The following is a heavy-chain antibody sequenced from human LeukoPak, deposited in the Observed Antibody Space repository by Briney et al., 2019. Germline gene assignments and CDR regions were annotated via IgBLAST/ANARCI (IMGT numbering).Heavy chain of an antibody. V-gene: IGHV4-59*01. Sequence: PSETLSLTCTVSGGSISSYYWSWIRQPPGRGLEWIGYIYYSGSTNYNPSLKSRVTISVDTSKNQFSLKLSSVTAADTAVYYCARLEEQLVPYYYYYMDVWGKGTTVTVSS. D-gene: IGHD6-6*01. CDR3: ARLEEQLVPYYYYYMDV. J-gene: IGHJ6*03. CDR1: GGSISSYY. CDR2: IYYSGST.